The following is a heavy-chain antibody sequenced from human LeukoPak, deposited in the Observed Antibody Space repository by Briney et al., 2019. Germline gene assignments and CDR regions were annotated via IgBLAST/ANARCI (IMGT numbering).Heavy chain of an antibody. CDR3: ARDQSDDYSIWYYFDY. CDR1: GFTFISYG. J-gene: IGHJ4*02. V-gene: IGHV3-33*01. CDR2: IWYDGSNK. Sequence: GRTLRLSCAASGFTFISYGMHWVRQAPGKGLEWVAVIWYDGSNKYYADSVKGRFTISRDNSKNTLYLQMNSLRAEDTAAYYCARDQSDDYSIWYYFDYWGQGTLVTVSS. D-gene: IGHD4-11*01.